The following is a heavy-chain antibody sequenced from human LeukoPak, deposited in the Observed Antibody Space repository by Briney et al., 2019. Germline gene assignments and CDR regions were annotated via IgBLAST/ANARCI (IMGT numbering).Heavy chain of an antibody. D-gene: IGHD5-12*01. CDR2: IFYSGIT. Sequence: PSETLSLTCTVSGGSISISLYYWGWIRQPPGKGLEWIGSIFYSGITYYNPSLQSRVTISVDTSKSQFSLHLSSVTAADTALYYCARIIVATSTDYFDSWGQGTLVTVSS. V-gene: IGHV4-39*01. CDR1: GGSISISLYY. J-gene: IGHJ4*02. CDR3: ARIIVATSTDYFDS.